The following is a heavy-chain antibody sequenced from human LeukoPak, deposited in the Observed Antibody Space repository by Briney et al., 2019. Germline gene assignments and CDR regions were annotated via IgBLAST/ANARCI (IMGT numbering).Heavy chain of an antibody. CDR3: ARAGAATDY. CDR2: IYYSGST. D-gene: IGHD2-15*01. Sequence: SDTLSLTCTVSGGSISSYYWSWIRQPPGKGLEWIGYIYYSGSTNYNPSLKSRVTISVDTSKNRFSLKLSSVTAADTAVYYCARAGAATDYWGQGTLVTVSS. CDR1: GGSISSYY. V-gene: IGHV4-59*01. J-gene: IGHJ4*02.